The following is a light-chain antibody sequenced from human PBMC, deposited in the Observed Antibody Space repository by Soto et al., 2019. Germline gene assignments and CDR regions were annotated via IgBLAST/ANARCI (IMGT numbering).Light chain of an antibody. V-gene: IGKV1-5*03. J-gene: IGKJ1*01. CDR1: QSIGSY. CDR3: QQYNTFPWT. Sequence: DIQMTQSPSTLSVSVGDRVMITCRASQSIGSYLAWYQQKPGRAPKLLIYKASDLESVVPSRFSGSGSGTEFALTISSLQPSDFATYYFQQYNTFPWTFGQGTKVEV. CDR2: KAS.